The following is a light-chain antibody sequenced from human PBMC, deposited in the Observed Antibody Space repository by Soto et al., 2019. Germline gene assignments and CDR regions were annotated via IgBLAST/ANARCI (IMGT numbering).Light chain of an antibody. CDR1: QSVSSSC. Sequence: ESALKQSPGTMSLSPGERAALSCRASQSVSSSCLAWYQQKPGQAPRLLIYGASSRATGIPDRFSGSGSGTDFTLTISRLEPEDFAVYYCQQYGSSPPYTFGQGTKLEIK. CDR2: GAS. CDR3: QQYGSSPPYT. J-gene: IGKJ2*01. V-gene: IGKV3-20*01.